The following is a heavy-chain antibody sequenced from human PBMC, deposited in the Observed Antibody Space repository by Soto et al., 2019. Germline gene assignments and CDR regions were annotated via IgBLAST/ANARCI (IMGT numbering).Heavy chain of an antibody. CDR3: ARDQGLVAARTTTNWLGP. CDR1: GGTFINYA. J-gene: IGHJ5*02. D-gene: IGHD6-13*01. V-gene: IGHV1-69*12. CDR2: ITPIFGTR. Sequence: QVQLVQSGTEVKKPGSSVKVSCEASGGTFINYAFTWVRQAPGQGLEWMGGITPIFGTRNYAQKFQGRVTITADESTSTVYMELSSLKSEDTAVYYCARDQGLVAARTTTNWLGPWGQGTLVTVSS.